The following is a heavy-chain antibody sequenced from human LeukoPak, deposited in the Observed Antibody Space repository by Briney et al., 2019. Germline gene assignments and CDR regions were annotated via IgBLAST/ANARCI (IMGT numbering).Heavy chain of an antibody. CDR3: ARDADSSGLTPYFDY. CDR1: GFTFSSYS. Sequence: GGSLRLSCAASGFTFSSYSMNWVRQAPGKGLEWVSYISSSSSTIYYADSVKGRFTISRDNAKNSLYLQMNSLRAEDTAVYYCARDADSSGLTPYFDYWGQGTLVTVSS. CDR2: ISSSSSTI. J-gene: IGHJ4*02. D-gene: IGHD3-22*01. V-gene: IGHV3-48*01.